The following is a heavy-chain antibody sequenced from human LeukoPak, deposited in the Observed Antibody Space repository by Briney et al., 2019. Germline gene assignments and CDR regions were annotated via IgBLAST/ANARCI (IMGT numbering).Heavy chain of an antibody. V-gene: IGHV3-30*18. CDR3: AKGEFDDLAFDI. CDR2: ISYDGSNK. J-gene: IGHJ3*02. Sequence: GGSLRLSCAASGFTFSSYGMHWVRQAPGKGLEWVAVISYDGSNKYYADSVKGRFTISRDNSKNTLYLQMNSLRAEDTAVYYCAKGEFDDLAFDIWGQGTMVTVSS. D-gene: IGHD3-9*01. CDR1: GFTFSSYG.